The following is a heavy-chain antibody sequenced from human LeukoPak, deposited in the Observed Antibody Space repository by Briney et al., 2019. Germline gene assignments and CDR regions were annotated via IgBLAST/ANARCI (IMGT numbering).Heavy chain of an antibody. D-gene: IGHD3-10*01. V-gene: IGHV3-21*01. Sequence: PGGSLRLSCAASGFTFSSYSMNWVRQAPGKGLEWVSSISSSSSYIYYADSVKGRFTISRDTSRSTLYLQMNSLRTDDTAVYYCAKDLMRDRWFGESWGQGTLVTVSS. CDR3: AKDLMRDRWFGES. CDR1: GFTFSSYS. CDR2: ISSSSSYI. J-gene: IGHJ1*01.